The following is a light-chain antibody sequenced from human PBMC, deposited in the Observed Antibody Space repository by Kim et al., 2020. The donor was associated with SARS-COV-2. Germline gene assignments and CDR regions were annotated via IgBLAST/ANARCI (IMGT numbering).Light chain of an antibody. CDR1: SRDVGAYNY. Sequence: GQAFTISCSGSSRDVGAYNYVPWYQQHPAKAPNLMIYDVSNRPSGVSIRFSGSKSGNTAALTISRLQAEDEADYYCSSYTSSSTVVFGGGTQLTVL. J-gene: IGLJ2*01. V-gene: IGLV2-14*03. CDR2: DVS. CDR3: SSYTSSSTVV.